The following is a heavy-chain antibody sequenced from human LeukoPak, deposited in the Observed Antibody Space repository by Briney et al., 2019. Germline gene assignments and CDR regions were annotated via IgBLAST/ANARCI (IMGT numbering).Heavy chain of an antibody. Sequence: ASVKVSCTASGYTFTIYGISWVRQAPGQGLEWLGWISAYNGNTNYAQKLQGRVTMTTDTSTNTAYMELRSLTSDDTAVYYCARGGFGNKGFDYWGQGTLVTVSS. J-gene: IGHJ4*02. CDR3: ARGGFGNKGFDY. D-gene: IGHD3-10*01. V-gene: IGHV1-18*01. CDR2: ISAYNGNT. CDR1: GYTFTIYG.